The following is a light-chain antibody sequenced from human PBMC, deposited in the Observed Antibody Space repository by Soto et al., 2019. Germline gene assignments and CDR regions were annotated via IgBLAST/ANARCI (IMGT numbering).Light chain of an antibody. CDR2: AAS. CDR1: QSISRD. CDR3: QQNYSTPLA. V-gene: IGKV1-39*01. Sequence: SQMPQYPFALSASVGDRVTITCRASQSISRDLNWYQQKPGKAPNLLIYAASTLESGVPSRFSGSGSGTDFTLTISSLQLEDFATYYCQQNYSTPLAFGGGTKVDIK. J-gene: IGKJ4*01.